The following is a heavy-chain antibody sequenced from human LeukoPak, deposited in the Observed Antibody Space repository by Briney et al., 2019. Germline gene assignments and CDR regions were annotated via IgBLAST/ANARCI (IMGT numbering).Heavy chain of an antibody. V-gene: IGHV1-46*01. CDR1: GYTFTNYC. CDR3: ARTKSSSWHRVDY. J-gene: IGHJ4*02. D-gene: IGHD6-13*01. CDR2: INPSGGST. Sequence: GASVKVSCKASGYTFTNYCVHWVRQAPGQGLEWMGIINPSGGSTTYAQKFQGRVTMTRDTSTSTAYMELRSLRSDDTAVYYCARTKSSSWHRVDYWGQGTLVTVSS.